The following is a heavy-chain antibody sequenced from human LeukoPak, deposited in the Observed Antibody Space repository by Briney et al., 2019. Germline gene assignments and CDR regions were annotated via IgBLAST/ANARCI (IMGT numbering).Heavy chain of an antibody. CDR1: GFTFDDCA. J-gene: IGHJ4*02. D-gene: IGHD6-13*01. V-gene: IGHV3-43D*03. CDR3: AKGAWYSSSWYMGY. CDR2: ISWDGGST. Sequence: GGSLRLSCAASGFTFDDCAMHWVRQAPGKGLEWVSLISWDGGSTYYADSVKGRFTISRDNSKNSLYLQMNSLRAEDTALYYCAKGAWYSSSWYMGYWGQGTLVTVSS.